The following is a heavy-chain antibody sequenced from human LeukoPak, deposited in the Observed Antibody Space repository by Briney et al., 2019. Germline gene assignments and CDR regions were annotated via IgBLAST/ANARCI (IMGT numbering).Heavy chain of an antibody. CDR3: ARVKGVAGDYYYYYGMDV. Sequence: SVKVSCKASGGTFSSYAISWVRQAPGQGLEWMGRIIPILGIANYAQKFQGRVTITADKSTSTAYMELSSLRSEDTAVYYCARVKGVAGDYYYYYGMDVWGQGTLVTVSS. V-gene: IGHV1-69*04. CDR1: GGTFSSYA. J-gene: IGHJ6*02. D-gene: IGHD6-13*01. CDR2: IIPILGIA.